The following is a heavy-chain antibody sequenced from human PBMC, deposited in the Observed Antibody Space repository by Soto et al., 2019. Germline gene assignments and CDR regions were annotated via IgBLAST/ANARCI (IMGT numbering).Heavy chain of an antibody. J-gene: IGHJ4*02. D-gene: IGHD2-21*02. V-gene: IGHV3-30*18. Sequence: QVQLVESGGGVVQPGRSLRLSCAASGFTFSSYGMHWVRQAPGKGLEWVAVISYDGSNKYYADSVKGRFTVSRDKSKNTLHLQVNSLRAEDTAVYYCAKDKVPVVVTAPFDYWGQGTLLTVSS. CDR3: AKDKVPVVVTAPFDY. CDR1: GFTFSSYG. CDR2: ISYDGSNK.